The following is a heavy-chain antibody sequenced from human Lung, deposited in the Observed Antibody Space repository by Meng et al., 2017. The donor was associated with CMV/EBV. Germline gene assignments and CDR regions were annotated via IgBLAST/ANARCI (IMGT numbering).Heavy chain of an antibody. V-gene: IGHV4-39*01. Sequence: SETXSLXCTVSGGPISSSDYYWGWIRQPPGKGLEWIGTIFYRGNTYYNPSLKSRVTISVDTSKNQFSLKLSSVTAADTAVYYCARHRDSSVHYFGWFDPXGQGXLVTFSS. CDR3: ARHRDSSVHYFGWFDP. J-gene: IGHJ5*02. CDR2: IFYRGNT. CDR1: GGPISSSDYY. D-gene: IGHD3-22*01.